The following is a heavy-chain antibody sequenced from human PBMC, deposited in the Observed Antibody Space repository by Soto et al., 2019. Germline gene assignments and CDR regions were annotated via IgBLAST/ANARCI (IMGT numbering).Heavy chain of an antibody. CDR2: INHSGST. D-gene: IGHD3-3*02. Sequence: SETLSLTCAVYGGSFSGYYWSWIRQPPGKGLEWIGEINHSGSTNYNPSLKSRVTISVDTSKNQFSLKLSSVTAADTAVYYCASLAFHYYYYGMDVWGQGTTVTVSS. V-gene: IGHV4-34*01. J-gene: IGHJ6*02. CDR3: ASLAFHYYYYGMDV. CDR1: GGSFSGYY.